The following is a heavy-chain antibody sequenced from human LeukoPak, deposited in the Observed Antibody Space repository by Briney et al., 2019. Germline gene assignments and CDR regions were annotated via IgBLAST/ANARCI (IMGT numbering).Heavy chain of an antibody. CDR2: IYYSGST. J-gene: IGHJ4*02. CDR1: YY. CDR3: ASRGRTVDTAMGADY. V-gene: IGHV4-59*08. D-gene: IGHD5-18*01. Sequence: YYWSWIRQPPGKGLEWIGYIYYSGSTNYNPSLKSRVTISVDTSKNQFSLKLSSVTAADTAVYYCASRGRTVDTAMGADYWGQGTLVTVSS.